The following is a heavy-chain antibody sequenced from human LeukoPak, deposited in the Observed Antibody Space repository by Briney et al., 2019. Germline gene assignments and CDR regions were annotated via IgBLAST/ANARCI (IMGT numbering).Heavy chain of an antibody. V-gene: IGHV4-61*02. CDR2: IYTSGST. CDR3: ARGLYGDYGDY. Sequence: SETLSLTCTVSGGSISSGSYYWSWIRQPAGKGLGWIGRIYTSGSTNYNPSLKSRVTISVDTSKNQFSPKLSSVTAADTAVYYCARGLYGDYGDYWGQGTLVTVSS. CDR1: GGSISSGSYY. D-gene: IGHD4-17*01. J-gene: IGHJ4*02.